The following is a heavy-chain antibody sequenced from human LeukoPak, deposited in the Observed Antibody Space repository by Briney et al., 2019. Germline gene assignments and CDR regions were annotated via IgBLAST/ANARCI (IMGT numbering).Heavy chain of an antibody. J-gene: IGHJ1*01. V-gene: IGHV1-8*01. Sequence: ASVKVSCKASGYTFTSYDINWVRQATGQGLEWMGWMNPNSGNTGYAQKFQGRVTMTRNTSISTAYMELSSLRSEDTAVYYCARGLGPTYDYIWGSYRPSAEYFQYWGQGTLVTVSS. D-gene: IGHD3-16*02. CDR2: MNPNSGNT. CDR1: GYTFTSYD. CDR3: ARGLGPTYDYIWGSYRPSAEYFQY.